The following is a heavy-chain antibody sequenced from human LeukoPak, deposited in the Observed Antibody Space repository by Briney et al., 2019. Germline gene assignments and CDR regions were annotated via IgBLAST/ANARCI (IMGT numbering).Heavy chain of an antibody. J-gene: IGHJ6*02. Sequence: PSETLSLTCTVSGGSISSGGYYWSWIRQPPGKGLEWIGEINHSGSTNYNPSLKSRVTISVDTSKNQFSLKLSSVTAADTAVYYCARLYCSSTSCGLGLYYYYGMDVWGQGTTVTVSS. CDR2: INHSGST. D-gene: IGHD2-2*01. CDR3: ARLYCSSTSCGLGLYYYYGMDV. CDR1: GGSISSGGYY. V-gene: IGHV4-39*07.